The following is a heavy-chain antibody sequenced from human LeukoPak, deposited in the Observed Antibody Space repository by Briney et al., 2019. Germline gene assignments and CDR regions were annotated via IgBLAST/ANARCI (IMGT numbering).Heavy chain of an antibody. J-gene: IGHJ4*02. V-gene: IGHV4-34*01. Sequence: PSETLSLTCAVYGGSFSGYYWSWIRQPPGKGLEWIGEINHSGSTNYNPSLKSRVTISVDTSKNQFSLKLSSVTAADTAVYYCARAPLYCSGGSCPLVYWGQGTLVTVSS. CDR3: ARAPLYCSGGSCPLVY. CDR2: INHSGST. D-gene: IGHD2-15*01. CDR1: GGSFSGYY.